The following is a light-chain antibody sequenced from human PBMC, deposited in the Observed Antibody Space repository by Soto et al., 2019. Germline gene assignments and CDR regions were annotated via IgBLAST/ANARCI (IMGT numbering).Light chain of an antibody. Sequence: EIVLTQSPATLSLSPGERATVSCRASQSVSSYLAWYQQKPGQAPRLLIYDASDRATGIPARFSGSGSGTDFSLTISSLEPEDFAVYYCLQRSNWLTFGGGTKVDIK. V-gene: IGKV3-11*01. J-gene: IGKJ4*01. CDR1: QSVSSY. CDR2: DAS. CDR3: LQRSNWLT.